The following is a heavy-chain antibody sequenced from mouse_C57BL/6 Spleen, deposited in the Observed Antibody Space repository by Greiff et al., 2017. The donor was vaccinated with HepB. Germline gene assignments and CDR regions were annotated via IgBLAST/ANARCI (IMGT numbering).Heavy chain of an antibody. V-gene: IGHV1-80*01. CDR2: IYPGDGDT. Sequence: VQLQQSGAELVKPGASVKISCKASGYAFSSYWMNWVKQRPGKGLEWIGQIYPGDGDTNYNGKFKGKATLTADKSSSTAYMQLSSLTSEDSAVYFCARTLYYGSSFPFDCWGQGTTLTVSS. CDR1: GYAFSSYW. J-gene: IGHJ2*01. CDR3: ARTLYYGSSFPFDC. D-gene: IGHD1-1*01.